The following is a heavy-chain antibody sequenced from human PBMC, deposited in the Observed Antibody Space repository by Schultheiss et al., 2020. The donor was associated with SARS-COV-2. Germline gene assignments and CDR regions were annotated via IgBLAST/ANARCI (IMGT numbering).Heavy chain of an antibody. CDR2: INPSVGST. CDR3: ARETSSSWHWNYYYGMDV. CDR1: GYSFTSYY. J-gene: IGHJ6*02. V-gene: IGHV1-46*01. Sequence: ASVKVSCKASGYSFTSYYMHWVRQAPGQGLEWMGIINPSVGSTSYAQRFQGRVTMTRDTSTSTVYMELSSLRSEDTAVYYCARETSSSWHWNYYYGMDVWGQGTTVTVSS. D-gene: IGHD6-13*01.